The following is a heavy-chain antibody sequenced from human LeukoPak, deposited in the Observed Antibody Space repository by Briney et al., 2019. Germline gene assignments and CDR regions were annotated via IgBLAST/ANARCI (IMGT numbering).Heavy chain of an antibody. CDR1: GVTFSSYT. CDR2: IGTSSTTI. V-gene: IGHV3-48*01. Sequence: GGSLRLSCAASGVTFSSYTMNWVRQPPGKGLEWVSNIGTSSTTIYYAASVKGRFTISRDNAKNSLYLQMNSLRAEDTAVYYCATIWEGFSSSSHGNWGQGTLVTVSS. D-gene: IGHD6-6*01. J-gene: IGHJ4*02. CDR3: ATIWEGFSSSSHGN.